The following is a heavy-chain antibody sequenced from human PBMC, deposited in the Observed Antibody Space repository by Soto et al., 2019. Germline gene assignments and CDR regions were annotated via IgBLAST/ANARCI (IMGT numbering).Heavy chain of an antibody. Sequence: GGSLRLSCAASGFTFSSYAMNWVRQAPGKGLEWVAAVSDNGDRTYYADSVKGRFTISRDNSKNTLYLQMNGLRADDTAAYYRAKDPGPVYDIFTGYRPSGYPQHWGPGTLVTLSS. J-gene: IGHJ1*01. V-gene: IGHV3-23*01. CDR3: AKDPGPVYDIFTGYRPSGYPQH. CDR1: GFTFSSYA. D-gene: IGHD3-9*01. CDR2: VSDNGDRT.